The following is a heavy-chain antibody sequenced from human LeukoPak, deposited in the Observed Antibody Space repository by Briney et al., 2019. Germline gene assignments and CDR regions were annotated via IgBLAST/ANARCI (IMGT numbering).Heavy chain of an antibody. Sequence: GGSLRLSCAASGFSVSTYGMHWVRQAPGKGLEWLTFMSLDGINKSYGRSVKGRFTISRDNSKNRLYLQMNSLRVDDTAIYYCAKDKAGGIASDYWGQGTLVTVSS. D-gene: IGHD3-16*02. CDR1: GFSVSTYG. J-gene: IGHJ4*02. CDR3: AKDKAGGIASDY. V-gene: IGHV3-33*05. CDR2: MSLDGINK.